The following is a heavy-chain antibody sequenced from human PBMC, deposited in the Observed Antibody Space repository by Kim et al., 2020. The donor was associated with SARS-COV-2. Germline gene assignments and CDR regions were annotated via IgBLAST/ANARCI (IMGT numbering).Heavy chain of an antibody. J-gene: IGHJ6*02. Sequence: PVKGRFTISRDDSRNTLYLQMNSLKTEDTAVYYCTTYIVVRWGYYYGMDVWGQGTTVTVSS. D-gene: IGHD3-10*01. V-gene: IGHV3-15*01. CDR3: TTYIVVRWGYYYGMDV.